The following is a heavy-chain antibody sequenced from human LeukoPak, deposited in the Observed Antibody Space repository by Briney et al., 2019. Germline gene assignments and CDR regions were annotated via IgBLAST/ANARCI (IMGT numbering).Heavy chain of an antibody. J-gene: IGHJ3*01. D-gene: IGHD6-25*01. Sequence: GGSLRLSCAASGFTVSSNYMSWVRQAPGKGLEWGSVIYSGGSTYYADSVQGRFTISRHNSENTLYLQMNSLRPEDTAVYYCAREYSSGRSDAFDVWGQGTMVSVSS. V-gene: IGHV3-53*04. CDR2: IYSGGST. CDR3: AREYSSGRSDAFDV. CDR1: GFTVSSNY.